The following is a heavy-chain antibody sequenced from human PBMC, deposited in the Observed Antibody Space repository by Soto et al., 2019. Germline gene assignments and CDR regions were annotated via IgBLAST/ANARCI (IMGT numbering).Heavy chain of an antibody. D-gene: IGHD2-15*01. CDR1: GLTISDAW. J-gene: IGHJ6*02. Sequence: EVQLVESGGGLIYPGGSLRLSCAASGLTISDAWMNWVRQAPGKGLEWVGRIKTNTEGGTTDYAAAVKGRFIVSRDDSKNTLYLQLNSLQIEDTAVYDCPTGSVEGVWGQGTTVIVSS. CDR3: PTGSVEGV. CDR2: IKTNTEGGTT. V-gene: IGHV3-15*07.